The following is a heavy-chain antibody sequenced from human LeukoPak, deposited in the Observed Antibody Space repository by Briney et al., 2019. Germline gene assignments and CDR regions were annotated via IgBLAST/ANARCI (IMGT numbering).Heavy chain of an antibody. J-gene: IGHJ5*02. Sequence: ASVKVSCKASGYTFTGYYMHWVRQAPGQGLEWMGWINPNSGGTNYAQKFQGRVTMTRDTSISTAYMELRSLRSDDTAVYYCARYGDFWSGSNWFDPWGQGTLVTVSS. V-gene: IGHV1-2*02. CDR1: GYTFTGYY. D-gene: IGHD3-3*01. CDR2: INPNSGGT. CDR3: ARYGDFWSGSNWFDP.